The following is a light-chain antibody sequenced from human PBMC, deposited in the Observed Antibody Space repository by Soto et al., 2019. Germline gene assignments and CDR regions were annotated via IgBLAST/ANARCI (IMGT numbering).Light chain of an antibody. J-gene: IGKJ1*01. Sequence: ENVLTQSPATLSLSPGEGATLSCRASQSINTYLAWYQQKPGQAPRLLIYDASKRATGIPAGFSGSRSGTNFTLTISSLQPDDFATYYCQHYNSYSEAFGQGTKVDI. CDR3: QHYNSYSEA. CDR1: QSINTY. CDR2: DAS. V-gene: IGKV3-11*01.